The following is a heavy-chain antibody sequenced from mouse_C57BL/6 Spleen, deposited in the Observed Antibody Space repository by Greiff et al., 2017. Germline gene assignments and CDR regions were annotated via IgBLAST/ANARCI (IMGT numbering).Heavy chain of an antibody. Sequence: EVQLQQSGPELVKPGASVKMSCKASGYTFTDYNMHWVKQRHGKSLAWIGYINPNNGGTSYNQKFKGKATLTVNKSSSTAYMELRSLTSEDSAVYYCARTYGNFPDYWGQGTTLTVSS. CDR3: ARTYGNFPDY. CDR2: INPNNGGT. J-gene: IGHJ2*01. CDR1: GYTFTDYN. D-gene: IGHD2-1*01. V-gene: IGHV1-22*01.